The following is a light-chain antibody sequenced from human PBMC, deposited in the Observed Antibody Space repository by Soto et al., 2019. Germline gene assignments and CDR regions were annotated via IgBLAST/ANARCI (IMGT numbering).Light chain of an antibody. V-gene: IGKV3-15*01. CDR1: QSVSSS. CDR3: QQYYNWPPWT. J-gene: IGKJ1*01. Sequence: DIVMTQSPATLSLSPGERATLSCRASQSVSSSLVWYQQKPGQAPRLLIYGASTRATGIPARFSGTGSGTDFTLTISSLQSEDFAAYYCQQYYNWPPWTFGQGTKVDIK. CDR2: GAS.